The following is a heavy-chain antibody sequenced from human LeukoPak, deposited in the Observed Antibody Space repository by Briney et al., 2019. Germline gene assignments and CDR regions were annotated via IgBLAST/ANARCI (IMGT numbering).Heavy chain of an antibody. V-gene: IGHV1-46*01. D-gene: IGHD1-26*01. CDR3: ARDYSGEWEQLTGWWFDP. J-gene: IGHJ5*02. Sequence: ASVKVSCKASGYTFTGYYIHWVRQAPGQGLEWMGIINPSGDFRSYAQKFQGRVTVTRDMSTRTVYMELSDLEPEDTAVYYCARDYSGEWEQLTGWWFDPWGQGTLVIVSS. CDR1: GYTFTGYY. CDR2: INPSGDFR.